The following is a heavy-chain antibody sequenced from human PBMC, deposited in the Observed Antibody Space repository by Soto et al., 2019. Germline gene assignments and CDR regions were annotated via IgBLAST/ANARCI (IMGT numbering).Heavy chain of an antibody. J-gene: IGHJ6*02. CDR1: EFTCSGRS. CDR3: ARGWFGPDV. D-gene: IGHD3-10*01. V-gene: IGHV3-74*01. Sequence: EVQLVESGGGLVQPGGSLRLSCAASEFTCSGRSVHWVRQAPGKRLVWVSGIDKVGTDSTYADSVKGRFTSSRHSAKNTVYLQMNRLRVEETAVYYCARGWFGPDVWGEGTTVTVPS. CDR2: IDKVGTDS.